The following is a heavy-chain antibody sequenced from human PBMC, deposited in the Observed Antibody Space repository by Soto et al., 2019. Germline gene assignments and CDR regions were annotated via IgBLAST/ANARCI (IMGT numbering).Heavy chain of an antibody. CDR3: ARGSVIGIVYALDTSPNYYGMDV. Sequence: SVKVSCKASGGTFSSYAISWVRQAPGQGLEWMGGIIPIFGTANYAQKFQGRVTITADESTSTAYMELSSLRSEDTAVYYCARGSVIGIVYALDTSPNYYGMDVWGQGTTVTVSS. D-gene: IGHD2-8*01. CDR1: GGTFSSYA. V-gene: IGHV1-69*13. J-gene: IGHJ6*02. CDR2: IIPIFGTA.